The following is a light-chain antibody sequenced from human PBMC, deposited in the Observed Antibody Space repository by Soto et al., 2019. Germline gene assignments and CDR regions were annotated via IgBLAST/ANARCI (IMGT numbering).Light chain of an antibody. J-gene: IGKJ5*01. CDR2: AAS. CDR3: QQYGSSSIT. CDR1: QTIDSSY. Sequence: ELVLTQSPGTLSLSPGERATLSCRASQTIDSSYLAWLRQKPGQAPRLLIYAASSRPTGIPDRFSGSGSGTDFTLTISRLAPEDFAVYYCQQYGSSSITFGQGTRLEI. V-gene: IGKV3-20*01.